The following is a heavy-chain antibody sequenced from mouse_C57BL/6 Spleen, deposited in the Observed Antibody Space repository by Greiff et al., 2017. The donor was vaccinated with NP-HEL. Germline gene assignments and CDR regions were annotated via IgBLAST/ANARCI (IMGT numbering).Heavy chain of an antibody. J-gene: IGHJ2*01. D-gene: IGHD1-1*01. V-gene: IGHV1-15*01. CDR1: GYTFTDYE. CDR2: IDPETGGT. CDR3: TRPNYGRDFDY. Sequence: QVQLQQSGAELVRPGASVTLSCKASGYTFTDYEMHWVKQTPVHGLEWIGAIDPETGGTAYNQKFKGKAILTADKSSSTAYMELRSLTSEDSAVYYCTRPNYGRDFDYWGQGTTLTVSS.